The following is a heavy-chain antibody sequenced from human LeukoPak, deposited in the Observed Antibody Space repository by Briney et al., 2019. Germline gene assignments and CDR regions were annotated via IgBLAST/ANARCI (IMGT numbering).Heavy chain of an antibody. J-gene: IGHJ5*02. CDR2: IWYDGSNK. V-gene: IGHV3-33*06. D-gene: IGHD3-9*01. CDR1: GFTFSSYG. Sequence: GGSLRLSCAASGFTFSSYGMHWVRQAPGKGLEWVAVIWYDGSNKYYADSVKGRFTISRDNSKNTLYLQMNSLRAEDTAVYYCAKSGSQDDILTGQTGDNWFDPWGQGTLVTVSS. CDR3: AKSGSQDDILTGQTGDNWFDP.